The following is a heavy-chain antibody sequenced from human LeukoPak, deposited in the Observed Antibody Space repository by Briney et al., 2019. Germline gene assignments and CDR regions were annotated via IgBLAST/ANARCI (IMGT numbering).Heavy chain of an antibody. CDR2: IKSKSDGGTT. J-gene: IGHJ4*02. Sequence: GGSLRLSCAASGLTFSNAWMSWVRQAPGKGLEWVGHIKSKSDGGTTGYAAPVKGRFIISRDDSKNTLYLQMNSLKTEDTAVYYCTTVMVRGLMPSDFDYWGQGTLVTVSS. V-gene: IGHV3-15*01. CDR3: TTVMVRGLMPSDFDY. D-gene: IGHD3-10*01. CDR1: GLTFSNAW.